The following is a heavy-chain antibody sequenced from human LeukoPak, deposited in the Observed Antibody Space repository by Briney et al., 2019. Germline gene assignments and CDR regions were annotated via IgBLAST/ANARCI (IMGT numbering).Heavy chain of an antibody. D-gene: IGHD6-19*01. CDR3: ARDHSVAVAGRRSDY. CDR2: FYHSGST. V-gene: IGHV4-38-2*02. Sequence: SETLSLTCTVSGYSISSGYYWGWIRQPPGKGLEWIGSFYHSGSTYYNPSLKSRVTISVDTSKNQFSLKLSSVTAADTAVYYCARDHSVAVAGRRSDYWGQGTLVTVSS. CDR1: GYSISSGYY. J-gene: IGHJ4*02.